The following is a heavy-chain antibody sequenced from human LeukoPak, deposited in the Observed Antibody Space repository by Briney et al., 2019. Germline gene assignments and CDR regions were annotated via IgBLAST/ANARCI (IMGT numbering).Heavy chain of an antibody. V-gene: IGHV4-38-2*01. CDR1: GYSISSGYY. D-gene: IGHD3-10*01. CDR2: IYHSGST. CDR3: AGWFGESGFDY. Sequence: SETLSLTCAVSGYSISSGYYWGWIRQPPEKGLEWIGSIYHSGSTHYNSSLKSRVTISVDTSKNQFSLKLSSVTAADTAVYYCAGWFGESGFDYWGQGTLVTVSS. J-gene: IGHJ4*02.